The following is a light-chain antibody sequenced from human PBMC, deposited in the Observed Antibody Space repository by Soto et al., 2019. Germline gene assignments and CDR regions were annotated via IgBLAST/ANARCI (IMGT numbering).Light chain of an antibody. CDR3: QQYTNYPWT. CDR2: EAS. V-gene: IGKV1-5*03. Sequence: DIQMTQSPSSLSASVGDRVTITCRASQSISSYLNWYQRKPGKAPRLLIYEASRLESGVPSRISGSGSGTEFTLTISSLQPDDFATYYCQQYTNYPWTFGQGTKVDIK. CDR1: QSISSY. J-gene: IGKJ1*01.